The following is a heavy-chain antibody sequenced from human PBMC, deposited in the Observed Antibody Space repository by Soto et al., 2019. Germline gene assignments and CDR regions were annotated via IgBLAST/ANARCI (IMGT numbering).Heavy chain of an antibody. D-gene: IGHD3-10*01. Sequence: GGSLRLSCAASGFTFSSYSMNWVRQAPGKGLEWVSSISSSSSYIYYADSVKGRFTISRDNAKNSLYLQMNSLRAEDTAVYYCAKVMGSTSSTANFDYWGRGTLVTVSS. V-gene: IGHV3-21*01. CDR3: AKVMGSTSSTANFDY. CDR2: ISSSSSYI. J-gene: IGHJ4*02. CDR1: GFTFSSYS.